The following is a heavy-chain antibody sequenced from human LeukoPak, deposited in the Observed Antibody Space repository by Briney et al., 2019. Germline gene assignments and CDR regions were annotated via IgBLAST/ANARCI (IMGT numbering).Heavy chain of an antibody. CDR2: IYSGGST. D-gene: IGHD1-26*01. V-gene: IGHV3-53*01. CDR1: GFTVSSNY. CDR3: AAQGEQLRAFDI. J-gene: IGHJ3*02. Sequence: GGSLRLSCAASGFTVSSNYMSWVRKAPGKGLEWVSVIYSGGSTYYADSVKGRFTISRDNSKNTLYLQMNSLRAEDTAVYYCAAQGEQLRAFDIWGQGTMVTVSS.